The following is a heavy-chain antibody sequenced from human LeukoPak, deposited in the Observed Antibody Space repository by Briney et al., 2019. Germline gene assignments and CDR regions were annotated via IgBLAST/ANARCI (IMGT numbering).Heavy chain of an antibody. D-gene: IGHD4-17*01. CDR1: GFTFSSYS. CDR2: ISSSSSYI. CDR3: ARGGYGDYSLRY. Sequence: GGSLRLSCAASGFTFSSYSMNWVRQAPGEGLEWVSSISSSSSYIYYADSVKGRFTISRDNAKNSLYLQMNSLRAEDTAVYYCARGGYGDYSLRYWGQGTLVTVSS. J-gene: IGHJ4*02. V-gene: IGHV3-21*01.